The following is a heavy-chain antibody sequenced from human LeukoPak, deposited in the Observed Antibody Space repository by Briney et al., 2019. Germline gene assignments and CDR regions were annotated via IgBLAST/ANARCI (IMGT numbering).Heavy chain of an antibody. Sequence: GSLRLSCAPSGFTVSSSYMSWVRQPPGKGLEWIGNIYYSGNTYYNPSLESRVTMSVDTSKNHFSLKLTSVTAADTAVYYCARVYSGYDYPFDFWGQGTLVTVSS. J-gene: IGHJ4*02. D-gene: IGHD5-12*01. V-gene: IGHV4-39*02. CDR3: ARVYSGYDYPFDF. CDR2: IYYSGNT. CDR1: GFTVSSSY.